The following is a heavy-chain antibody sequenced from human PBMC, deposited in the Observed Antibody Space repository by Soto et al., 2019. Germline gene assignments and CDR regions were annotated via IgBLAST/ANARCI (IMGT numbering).Heavy chain of an antibody. CDR3: ARWLGYGPHFDY. CDR1: GGSNSSGDYY. J-gene: IGHJ4*02. D-gene: IGHD5-12*01. V-gene: IGHV4-30-4*01. Sequence: QVQLQESGPGLVKPSQTLSLTCTVSGGSNSSGDYYWSWIRQPPGKGLECIGYIYYSGSTYYNPSLKSRVIISVDTSKNQFALKLSSVTAADTAVYYCARWLGYGPHFDYWGQGTLVTVSS. CDR2: IYYSGST.